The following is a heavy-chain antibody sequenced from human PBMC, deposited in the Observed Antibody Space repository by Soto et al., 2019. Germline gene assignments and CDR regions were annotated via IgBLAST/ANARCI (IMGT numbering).Heavy chain of an antibody. CDR3: ARDGGRRGGGYFDL. CDR1: GFTFSSYG. D-gene: IGHD3-16*01. V-gene: IGHV3-21*01. J-gene: IGHJ2*01. CDR2: ISSSSSYI. Sequence: EVQLVESGGGLVKPGGSLRLSCAASGFTFSSYGMNWVRQAPGKGLEWVSSISSSSSYIYYADSVKGRFTISRDKAKNSLYPEMNGLKAEATAVYFCARDGGRRGGGYFDLWGRGTLVTVSS.